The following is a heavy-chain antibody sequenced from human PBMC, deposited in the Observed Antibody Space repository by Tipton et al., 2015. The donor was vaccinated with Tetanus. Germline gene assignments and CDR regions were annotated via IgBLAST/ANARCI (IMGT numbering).Heavy chain of an antibody. Sequence: AASGFTLRSYSMNWVRQAPGKGLEWVSYISTTSNTIYYADSVRGRFTISRDNAKNLLYLQMSRLRREDTAVYYCASSTVTRWGPGTLVTVSS. D-gene: IGHD4-17*01. CDR3: ASSTVTR. V-gene: IGHV3-48*01. CDR2: ISTTSNTI. J-gene: IGHJ4*02. CDR1: GFTLRSYS.